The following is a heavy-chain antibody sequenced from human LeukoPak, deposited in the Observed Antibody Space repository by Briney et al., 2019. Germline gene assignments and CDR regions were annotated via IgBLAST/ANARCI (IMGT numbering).Heavy chain of an antibody. CDR1: GFTFSDYY. CDR3: ARNYVWGSYRPFYFDY. Sequence: GGSLRLSCAASGFTFSDYYMSWIRQAPGKGLEWVSYISSSGSTIYYADSVKGRFTISRDNAKNSLYLQMNSLRAEETAVYYCARNYVWGSYRPFYFDYWGQGTLVTVSS. V-gene: IGHV3-11*04. CDR2: ISSSGSTI. D-gene: IGHD3-16*02. J-gene: IGHJ4*02.